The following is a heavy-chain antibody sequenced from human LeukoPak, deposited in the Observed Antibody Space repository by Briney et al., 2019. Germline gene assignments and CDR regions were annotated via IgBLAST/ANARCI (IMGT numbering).Heavy chain of an antibody. CDR2: IYTSGST. J-gene: IGHJ4*02. D-gene: IGHD5-18*01. Sequence: SETLSLTCTVSGGSISSSSYYWGWIRQPPGKGLEWIGRIYTSGSTNYNPSLKSRVTISVDTSKNQFSLKLSSVTAADTAVYYCARGQRNHSYGYRGGEDVDYWGQGTLVTVSS. CDR1: GGSISSSSYY. CDR3: ARGQRNHSYGYRGGEDVDY. V-gene: IGHV4-39*07.